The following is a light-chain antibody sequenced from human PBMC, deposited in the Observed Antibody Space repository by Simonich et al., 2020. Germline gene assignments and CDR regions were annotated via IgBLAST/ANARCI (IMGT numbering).Light chain of an antibody. V-gene: IGKV4-1*01. CDR1: QSVLYSSNNKNY. CDR2: WAS. J-gene: IGKJ4*01. CDR3: QQYYSTPLT. Sequence: DIVMTQSPDSLAVSLVERATINCKSSQSVLYSSNNKNYLAWYQQKPGQTPKVFIYWASTRESGVPDRFSGSGSGTDFTLTISSLQAEDVAVYYCQQYYSTPLTFGGGTKVEIK.